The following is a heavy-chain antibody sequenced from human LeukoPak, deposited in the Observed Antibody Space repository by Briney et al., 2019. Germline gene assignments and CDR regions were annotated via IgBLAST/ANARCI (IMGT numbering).Heavy chain of an antibody. J-gene: IGHJ4*02. CDR2: ISSSNSTI. Sequence: GGSLRLSCAASGFTFSSYSMNWVRQAPGKGLEWVSYISSSNSTIYYADSVKGRYTISRDNAKNTLYLQMNSLRAEDTAVYYCATRGTYYYDNSGYWGFDYWGQGTLVTVSS. V-gene: IGHV3-48*01. CDR1: GFTFSSYS. CDR3: ATRGTYYYDNSGYWGFDY. D-gene: IGHD3-22*01.